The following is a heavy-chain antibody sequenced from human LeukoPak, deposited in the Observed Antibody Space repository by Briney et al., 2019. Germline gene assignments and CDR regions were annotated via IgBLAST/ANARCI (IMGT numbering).Heavy chain of an antibody. CDR3: ARVAGDIGEERLANY. D-gene: IGHD5-12*01. J-gene: IGHJ4*02. V-gene: IGHV1-69*01. Sequence: GSSVKVSCKASGGTFSSHANSWVRQAAGQGLEWMGGIIPIFGTANYAQKFQGRVTITADESTSTAYMELSSLRSMNTAVYNFARVAGDIGEERLANYCGQGTLVTVSS. CDR2: IIPIFGTA. CDR1: GGTFSSHA.